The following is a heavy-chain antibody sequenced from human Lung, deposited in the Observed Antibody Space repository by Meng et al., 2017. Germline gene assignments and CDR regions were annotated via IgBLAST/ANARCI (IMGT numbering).Heavy chain of an antibody. J-gene: IGHJ4*02. CDR3: ARSKSIAAAGGY. CDR2: INAGNGNT. Sequence: QVQLVQAGAEGKKSGASEKVCCKASGYTFTNYAMHWVRQAPGQRLEWMGWINAGNGNTKYSQKFQGRVTITRDTSASTAYMELSSLRSEDTAVYYCARSKSIAAAGGYWGQGTLVTVSS. D-gene: IGHD6-13*01. V-gene: IGHV1-3*01. CDR1: GYTFTNYA.